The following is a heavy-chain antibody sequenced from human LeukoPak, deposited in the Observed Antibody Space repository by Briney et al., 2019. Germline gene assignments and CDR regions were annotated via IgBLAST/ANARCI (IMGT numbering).Heavy chain of an antibody. D-gene: IGHD1-26*01. J-gene: IGHJ4*02. CDR2: IGTAGDT. CDR3: ARGGSHDAFDY. CDR1: GFTFSSYD. Sequence: GGSLRLSCAASGFTFSSYDMHWVRHATGKGLEWVSAIGTAGDTYYPGSVKGRFTISRENAKNSLYLQMNSLRAGDTAVYYCARGGSHDAFDYWGQGTLVTVSS. V-gene: IGHV3-13*01.